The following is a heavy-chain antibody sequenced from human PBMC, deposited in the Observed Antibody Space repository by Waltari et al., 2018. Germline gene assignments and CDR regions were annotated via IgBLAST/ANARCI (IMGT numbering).Heavy chain of an antibody. V-gene: IGHV1-18*01. CDR2: ISAYNGNT. Sequence: QVQLVQSGAEVKKPGASVKVSCKASGYTFTSYGISWVRQAPGQGLEWIGGISAYNGNTNYAQKLQGRVTMTTDTSTSTAYMELRSLRSDDTAVYYCARDGGSYYDSSGYPPSDYWGQGTLVTVSS. CDR1: GYTFTSYG. D-gene: IGHD3-22*01. CDR3: ARDGGSYYDSSGYPPSDY. J-gene: IGHJ4*02.